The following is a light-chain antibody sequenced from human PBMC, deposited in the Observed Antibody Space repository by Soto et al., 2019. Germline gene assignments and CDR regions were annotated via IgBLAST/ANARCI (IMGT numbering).Light chain of an antibody. Sequence: DIQMTQSPSSVSASVGDRVTITCRASQGISSWLGWYQQKPGKAPKLLIYTASTLLSGVPSRFRGCGSGTDFTLTISSLQPEDFATYYCQQADSFPFTFGPGTKVDIQ. J-gene: IGKJ3*01. CDR2: TAS. CDR1: QGISSW. V-gene: IGKV1-12*01. CDR3: QQADSFPFT.